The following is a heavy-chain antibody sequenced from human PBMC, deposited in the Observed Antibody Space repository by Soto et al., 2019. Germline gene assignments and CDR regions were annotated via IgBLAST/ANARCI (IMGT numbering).Heavy chain of an antibody. CDR2: IYPGDSDT. CDR1: GYRFTNYW. J-gene: IGHJ4*02. V-gene: IGHV5-51*01. CDR3: RREEYDD. Sequence: GESLKISCKCSGYRFTNYWIGWVRQMPGKGLEWMGIIYPGDSDTRYSPSFQGQVTISRDNARNSLYLQVNSLRAEDSAVYYCRREEYDDWGQGTLVTVSS. D-gene: IGHD1-26*01.